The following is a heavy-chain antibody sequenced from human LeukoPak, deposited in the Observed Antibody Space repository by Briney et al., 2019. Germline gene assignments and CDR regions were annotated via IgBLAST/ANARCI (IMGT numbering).Heavy chain of an antibody. Sequence: ASVMVSCKTSGYTFTDYYFYWLRQAPGQGLEWMAWIYPNSGATRYAQKFQGRITVTRDTSISTAYMELRTLTPDDTAVYYCARDPGFDWSPELYGMDVWGQGTTVTVSS. CDR3: ARDPGFDWSPELYGMDV. V-gene: IGHV1-2*02. J-gene: IGHJ6*02. CDR1: GYTFTDYY. CDR2: IYPNSGAT. D-gene: IGHD3-9*01.